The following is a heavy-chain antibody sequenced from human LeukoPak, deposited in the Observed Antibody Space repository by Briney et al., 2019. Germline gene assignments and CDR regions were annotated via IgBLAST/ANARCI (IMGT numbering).Heavy chain of an antibody. CDR3: AKSPSGSYPDY. D-gene: IGHD1-26*01. CDR1: GFTFSGYP. J-gene: IGHJ4*02. Sequence: GGSLRLSCAASGFTFSGYPIHWVRQAPGKGLEWVAVISYDGSNKYYADSVKGRFTISRDNSKNTLYLQMNSLRAEDTAVYYCAKSPSGSYPDYWGQGTLVTVSS. CDR2: ISYDGSNK. V-gene: IGHV3-30-3*02.